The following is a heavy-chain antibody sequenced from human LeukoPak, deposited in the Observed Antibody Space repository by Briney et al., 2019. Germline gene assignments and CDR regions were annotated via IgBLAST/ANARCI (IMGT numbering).Heavy chain of an antibody. Sequence: PGGSLRLSCAASGFTFSSYSMNWVRQAPGKGLEWVSSITTSSNNRYYADSVRGRFTVSRDNAKHALYLQMNSLRAEDTAMYYCARDMVDYDYVWGSYRGFDFWGQGTLVTVSS. D-gene: IGHD3-16*02. CDR1: GFTFSSYS. CDR2: ITTSSNNR. J-gene: IGHJ4*02. V-gene: IGHV3-21*01. CDR3: ARDMVDYDYVWGSYRGFDF.